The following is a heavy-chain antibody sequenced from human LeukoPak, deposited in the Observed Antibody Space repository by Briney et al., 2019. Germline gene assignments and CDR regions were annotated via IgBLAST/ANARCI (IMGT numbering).Heavy chain of an antibody. CDR2: IGGSDGRT. CDR3: AREGGYCYGASCRFFDS. V-gene: IGHV3-23*01. J-gene: IGHJ4*02. Sequence: GGSLRLSCAASGFTFSTYAMSWVRQAPGKGLEWVSLIGGSDGRTRYADSVKGRFTISRDNDKNSVYLQMNSLRAEDTAVYYCAREGGYCYGASCRFFDSWGQGTLLTVSS. CDR1: GFTFSTYA. D-gene: IGHD2-15*01.